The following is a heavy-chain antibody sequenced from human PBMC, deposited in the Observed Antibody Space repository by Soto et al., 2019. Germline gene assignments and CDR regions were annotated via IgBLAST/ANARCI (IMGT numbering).Heavy chain of an antibody. CDR2: IIPVLGPA. CDR1: GGTFNTFA. V-gene: IGHV1-69*06. Sequence: QVQLVQSGAEGKKPGSSMKVSCKASGGTFNTFAISWVRQAPGQGLEWMGGIIPVLGPAFYAPKFQGRVTITAEKSTTTAYLELSNLTSEDTAVYYCARAAKRYFDYWGQGTLVTVSS. J-gene: IGHJ4*02. CDR3: ARAAKRYFDY.